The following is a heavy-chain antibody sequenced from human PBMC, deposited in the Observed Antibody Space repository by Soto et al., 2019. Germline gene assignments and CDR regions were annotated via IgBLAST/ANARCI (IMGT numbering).Heavy chain of an antibody. J-gene: IGHJ3*02. Sequence: EVHLLESGGGLVQPGGSLTLSCAASGFTFSSYAMSWVRQAPGKGLEWVSAISGGGGDSTYYADSVKGRLIISKDNSKNTLYLQMSSLRADDTAVYYCAKEQAIIGKGAFDMWGQGTMVTVSS. CDR2: ISGGGGDST. CDR1: GFTFSSYA. CDR3: AKEQAIIGKGAFDM. V-gene: IGHV3-23*01.